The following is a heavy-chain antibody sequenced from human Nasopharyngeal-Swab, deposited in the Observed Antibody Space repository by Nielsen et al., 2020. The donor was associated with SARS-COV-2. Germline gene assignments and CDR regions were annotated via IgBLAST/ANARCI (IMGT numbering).Heavy chain of an antibody. CDR2: INLGGST. D-gene: IGHD4-23*01. V-gene: IGHV4-34*01. Sequence: GSLRLSCAVYGESFSDYYWSWIRQPPGKGLEWIGEINLGGSTNYNPSLKSRVTISKDTSKNQFSLKLSSVTAADTAVYYCARGGPGLYGGKPWRWLDPWGQGTLVTVSS. CDR1: GESFSDYY. J-gene: IGHJ5*02. CDR3: ARGGPGLYGGKPWRWLDP.